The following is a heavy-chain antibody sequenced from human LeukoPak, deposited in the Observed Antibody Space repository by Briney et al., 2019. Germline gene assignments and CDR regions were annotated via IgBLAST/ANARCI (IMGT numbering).Heavy chain of an antibody. CDR2: IYTSGST. CDR3: ARDGGYSYGHLDY. D-gene: IGHD5-18*01. V-gene: IGHV4-61*02. CDR1: GGSISSGSYY. Sequence: PSETLSLTCTVSGGSISSGSYYWSWIRQPAGKGLEWIGRIYTSGSTNYNPSLKSRVTISVDTSKNQFSLKLSSVTAADTAVYYCARDGGYSYGHLDYWGQGTLVTVSS. J-gene: IGHJ4*02.